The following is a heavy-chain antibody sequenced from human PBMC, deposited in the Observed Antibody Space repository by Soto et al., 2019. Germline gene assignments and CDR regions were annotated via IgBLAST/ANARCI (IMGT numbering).Heavy chain of an antibody. J-gene: IGHJ4*02. CDR1: GGSISSGGYS. V-gene: IGHV4-30-2*01. CDR3: ARVRQQWLVGFFDY. CDR2: IYHSGST. D-gene: IGHD6-19*01. Sequence: SETLSLTCAVSGGSISSGGYSWSLIRQPPGKGLEWIGYIYHSGSTYYNPSLKSRVTISVDRSKNQFSLKLSSVTAADTAVYYCARVRQQWLVGFFDYWGQGTLVTVSS.